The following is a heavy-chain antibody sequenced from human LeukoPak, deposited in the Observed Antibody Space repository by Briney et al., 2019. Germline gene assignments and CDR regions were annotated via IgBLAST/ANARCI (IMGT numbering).Heavy chain of an antibody. Sequence: PGGSLRLSCAASGFTFSSYAMSWVRQAPGKGLEWVSAISGSGGSTYYADSVKGRFTISRDIAKNSLYLQMNSLRAEDTAVYYCARGLDYDFWSGYYPFDYWGQGTLVTVSS. D-gene: IGHD3-3*01. CDR2: ISGSGGST. V-gene: IGHV3-23*01. J-gene: IGHJ4*02. CDR3: ARGLDYDFWSGYYPFDY. CDR1: GFTFSSYA.